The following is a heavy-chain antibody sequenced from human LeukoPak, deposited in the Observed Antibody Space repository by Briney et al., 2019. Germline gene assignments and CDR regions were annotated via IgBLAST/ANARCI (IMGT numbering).Heavy chain of an antibody. Sequence: SETLSLTCTVSGGSLSSSSYYWGWIRQPPGKGLEWIGSIYYSGSTYYNPSLKSRVTISVDTSKNQFSLKLSSVTAADTAVYYCARLQPRITMIVVVIAGSDAFDIWGQGTMVTVSS. CDR2: IYYSGST. CDR3: ARLQPRITMIVVVIAGSDAFDI. D-gene: IGHD3-22*01. V-gene: IGHV4-39*01. J-gene: IGHJ3*02. CDR1: GGSLSSSSYY.